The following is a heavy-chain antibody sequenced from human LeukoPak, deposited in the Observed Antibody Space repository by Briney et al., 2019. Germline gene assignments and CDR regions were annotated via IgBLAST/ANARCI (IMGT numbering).Heavy chain of an antibody. Sequence: ALVKVSCKASGYTFTSYYMHWVRQAPGQGLEWMGIINPSGGSTSYAQKFQGRVTMTRDTSTSTVYMELSSLRSEDTAVYYCARDLASRQWLDLGVFQHWGQGTLVTVSS. J-gene: IGHJ1*01. D-gene: IGHD6-19*01. CDR2: INPSGGST. V-gene: IGHV1-46*01. CDR3: ARDLASRQWLDLGVFQH. CDR1: GYTFTSYY.